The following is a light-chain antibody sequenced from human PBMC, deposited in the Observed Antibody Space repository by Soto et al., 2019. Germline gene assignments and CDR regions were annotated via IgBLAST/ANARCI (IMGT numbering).Light chain of an antibody. CDR1: HSISTY. J-gene: IGKJ2*01. Sequence: DIQMTQSPSSLSASVGDNVTITCRASHSISTYSNWYQQKPGKPPNVLIYAASNLQSGVPSRFSGGRSGTDFTLTVNSLQLDDVATYYWQQAYNTPYTCGQGTKLEIK. CDR2: AAS. CDR3: QQAYNTPYT. V-gene: IGKV1-39*01.